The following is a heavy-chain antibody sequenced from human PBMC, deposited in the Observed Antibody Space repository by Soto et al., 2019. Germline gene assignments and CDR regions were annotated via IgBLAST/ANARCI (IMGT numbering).Heavy chain of an antibody. CDR3: ARVSLTGYCSSTSCFPAPHNYYYYYMDV. CDR1: GFTFSDYY. Sequence: GGSLRLSCAASGFTFSDYYMSWIRQAPGKGLEWVSYISSSGSTIYYADSRKGRFTISRDNAKNSLYLQMNSLRAEDTAVYYCARVSLTGYCSSTSCFPAPHNYYYYYMDVWGKGTTVTVSS. J-gene: IGHJ6*03. D-gene: IGHD2-2*01. CDR2: ISSSGSTI. V-gene: IGHV3-11*01.